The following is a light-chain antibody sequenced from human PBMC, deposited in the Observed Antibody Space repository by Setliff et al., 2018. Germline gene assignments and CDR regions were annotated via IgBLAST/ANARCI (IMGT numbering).Light chain of an antibody. CDR3: QSYDSSLSGYV. V-gene: IGLV1-40*01. Sequence: QSALTQPPSVSGAPGQRVTISCTGSSSNIGAGYDVHWYQQFPGTAPKLLIYGNSNRPSGVPDRFSGSKSGTSASLAITGLQAEDEADYYCQSYDSSLSGYVFGTGTKGTVL. CDR1: SSNIGAGYD. CDR2: GNS. J-gene: IGLJ1*01.